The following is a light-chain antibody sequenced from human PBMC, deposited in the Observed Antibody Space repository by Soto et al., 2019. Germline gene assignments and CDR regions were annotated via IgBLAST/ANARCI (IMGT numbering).Light chain of an antibody. CDR1: SSNIGNNY. J-gene: IGLJ2*01. V-gene: IGLV1-51*01. CDR2: DNN. CDR3: GTWDSSLSGVV. Sequence: QSVLTQPPSVSATPGQKVTISCFGSSSNIGNNYVSWYQQLPGTAPKLLIYDNNERPSGIPDRFSGSKSGTSATLGITGRQTGDEASDYCGTWDSSLSGVVFGGGTKLTVL.